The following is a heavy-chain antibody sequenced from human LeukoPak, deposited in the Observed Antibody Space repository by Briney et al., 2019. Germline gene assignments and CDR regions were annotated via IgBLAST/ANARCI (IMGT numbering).Heavy chain of an antibody. J-gene: IGHJ5*02. V-gene: IGHV3-74*03. CDR1: GFTFSSYW. D-gene: IGHD3-10*02. CDR3: ATSLASVRGS. Sequence: PGGSLRLSCAASGFTFSSYWMHWVRQAPGKGLVWVSRLNPDGSSPTYADSVKGRFTVTRDNAKKTLYLQMNSLRAEDTAVYYCATSLASVRGSWGQGTLVTVSS. CDR2: LNPDGSSP.